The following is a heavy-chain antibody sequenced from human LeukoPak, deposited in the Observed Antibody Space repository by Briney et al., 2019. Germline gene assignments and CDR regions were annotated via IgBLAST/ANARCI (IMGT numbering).Heavy chain of an antibody. D-gene: IGHD3-10*01. CDR1: GFTFSSYA. Sequence: GGSLRLSCAASGFTFSSYAMSWVRQAPGKGLEWVSVISGSGGSTYYADSVKGRFTISRDNSKNTLYLQMNNLRAEDTAVYYCAKGENYYGSGSYLDYWGQGTLVTVSS. CDR3: AKGENYYGSGSYLDY. J-gene: IGHJ4*02. CDR2: ISGSGGST. V-gene: IGHV3-23*01.